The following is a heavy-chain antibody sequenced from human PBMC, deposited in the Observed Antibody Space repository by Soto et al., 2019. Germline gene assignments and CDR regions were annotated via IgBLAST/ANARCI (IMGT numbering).Heavy chain of an antibody. CDR3: ARADRTMVASYGLEV. V-gene: IGHV4-34*01. Sequence: SATLSLTCAVYGGSFSGYYWTWIRQPPGKGLEWIEEINHSGTINFNPSLKSRLTISLDTSKKHFSLKLSSVTDADTAAYDCARADRTMVASYGLEVWGQGTTLTVSS. CDR1: GGSFSGYY. D-gene: IGHD3-10*01. CDR2: INHSGTI. J-gene: IGHJ6*02.